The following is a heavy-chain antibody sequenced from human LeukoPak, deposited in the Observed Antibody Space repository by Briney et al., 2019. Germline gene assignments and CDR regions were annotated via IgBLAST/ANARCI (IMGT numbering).Heavy chain of an antibody. Sequence: GASVKVSCKASGYTFTTYGISWVRQAPGQGLEWMGWISAYNGNTNYAQKLQGRVTMTTDTSTSTAYMELRSLRSDDTAVYYCARDGEMAIIMPTWPDYWGQGTLVTVSS. CDR2: ISAYNGNT. J-gene: IGHJ4*02. V-gene: IGHV1-18*01. D-gene: IGHD5-24*01. CDR3: ARDGEMAIIMPTWPDY. CDR1: GYTFTTYG.